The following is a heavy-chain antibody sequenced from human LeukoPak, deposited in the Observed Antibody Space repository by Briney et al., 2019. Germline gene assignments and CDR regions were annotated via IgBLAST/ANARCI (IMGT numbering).Heavy chain of an antibody. D-gene: IGHD6-13*01. CDR3: AKVTGWTAASTFDY. Sequence: GGSLRLSCEGSGFIFSSSAMSWVRQAPGKGLEWVSGISGSGGDTYYADSVKGRFTISRDNSKNTLYLQMNSLRVEDTAVYYCAKVTGWTAASTFDYWGQGTLVTVSS. CDR1: GFIFSSSA. J-gene: IGHJ4*02. CDR2: ISGSGGDT. V-gene: IGHV3-23*01.